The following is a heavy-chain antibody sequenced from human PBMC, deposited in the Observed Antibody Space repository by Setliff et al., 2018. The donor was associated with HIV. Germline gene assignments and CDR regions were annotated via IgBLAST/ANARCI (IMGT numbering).Heavy chain of an antibody. CDR3: TTEDPWLRFGH. V-gene: IGHV3-15*01. J-gene: IGHJ5*02. CDR1: GFTFGDYA. CDR2: IKSKTDGGTT. D-gene: IGHD5-12*01. Sequence: PGGSLRLSCTDSGFTFGDYAMTWVRQAPGKGLEWIGRIKSKTDGGTTDYAAPVKGRFTISRDDSKTTLYLQMNSLKTEDTAVYYCTTEDPWLRFGHWGQGTLVTVSS.